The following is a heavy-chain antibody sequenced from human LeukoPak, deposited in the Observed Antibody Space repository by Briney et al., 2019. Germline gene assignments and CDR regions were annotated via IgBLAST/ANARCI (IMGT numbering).Heavy chain of an antibody. V-gene: IGHV4-59*08. J-gene: IGHJ4*02. CDR3: GRLMAGLD. Sequence: NPSETLSLTCTVSGGSISSYYWSWIRQPPGKGLEWIGYIYYSGSTNYNPSLKSRVTISVDTSKNQFSLKLSSVTAADTAVYYCGRLMAGLDWGQGTLVTVSS. CDR2: IYYSGST. CDR1: GGSISSYY. D-gene: IGHD6-19*01.